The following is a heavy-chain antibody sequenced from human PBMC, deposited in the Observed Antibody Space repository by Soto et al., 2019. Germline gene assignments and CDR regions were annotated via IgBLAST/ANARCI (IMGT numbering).Heavy chain of an antibody. J-gene: IGHJ5*02. Sequence: GASVKVSCKASGYTFSAYYMHWVRQAPGQGLEWMGWIDPNSGDTNYVQRFQGRVTMTRDTSISTAYMELSRLRSDDTAVYYCARDIGGSMTSWFAPWGQGTLVTVYS. CDR3: ARDIGGSMTSWFAP. CDR2: IDPNSGDT. V-gene: IGHV1-2*02. CDR1: GYTFSAYY. D-gene: IGHD1-26*01.